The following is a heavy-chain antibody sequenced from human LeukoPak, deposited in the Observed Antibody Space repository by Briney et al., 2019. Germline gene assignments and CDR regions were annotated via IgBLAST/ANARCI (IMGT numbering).Heavy chain of an antibody. CDR1: GGTFSSYA. CDR3: ARDKGSGWVFDY. J-gene: IGHJ4*02. Sequence: SVKVSCKASGGTFSSYAISWVRQAPGQGLEWMGRIIPILGIANYAQKFQGRVTITADKSTSTAYMELSSLRSEDTAVYYCARDKGSGWVFDYWGQGTLVTVSS. CDR2: IIPILGIA. D-gene: IGHD6-19*01. V-gene: IGHV1-69*04.